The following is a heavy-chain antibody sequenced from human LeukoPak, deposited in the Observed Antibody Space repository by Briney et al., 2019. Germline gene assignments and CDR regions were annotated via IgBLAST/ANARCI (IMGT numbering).Heavy chain of an antibody. V-gene: IGHV3-21*01. CDR2: ISSSSSYI. Sequence: PGGSLRLSCAASGFTFSSYSMNWVRQAPGKGLEWVSSISSSSSYIYYADSVKGRFTISRDNAKNSLYLQMNSLRAEDTAVHYCARGDILTGYGLDYWGQGTLVTVSS. CDR3: ARGDILTGYGLDY. CDR1: GFTFSSYS. J-gene: IGHJ4*02. D-gene: IGHD3-9*01.